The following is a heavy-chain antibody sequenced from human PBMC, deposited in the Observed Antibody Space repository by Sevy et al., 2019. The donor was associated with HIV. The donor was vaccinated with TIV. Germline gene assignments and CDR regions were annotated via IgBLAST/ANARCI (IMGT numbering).Heavy chain of an antibody. Sequence: ASVKVSCKASGYTFTSYGISWVRQAPGQGLEWMGWISAYNGNTNYAQKLQGRVTMTTDTSTSTAYMELRSLRSDDTAAYYCARDTSENDFWSGKKRSNWFDPWGQGTLVTVSS. CDR1: GYTFTSYG. CDR3: ARDTSENDFWSGKKRSNWFDP. V-gene: IGHV1-18*01. D-gene: IGHD3-3*01. J-gene: IGHJ5*02. CDR2: ISAYNGNT.